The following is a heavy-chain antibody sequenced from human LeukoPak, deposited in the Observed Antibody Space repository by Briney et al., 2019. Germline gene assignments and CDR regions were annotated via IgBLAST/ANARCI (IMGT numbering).Heavy chain of an antibody. CDR1: GYTFTSYD. CDR3: ARGKKRVFDWLLGHYYYYYMDV. D-gene: IGHD3-9*01. V-gene: IGHV1-8*01. Sequence: GASVKVSCKASGYTFTSYDINWVRQATGQGLEWMGWMNPNSGNTGYAQKFQGRVTMTRNTSISTAYMELSSLRSEDTAVYHCARGKKRVFDWLLGHYYYYYMDVWGKGTTVTISS. CDR2: MNPNSGNT. J-gene: IGHJ6*03.